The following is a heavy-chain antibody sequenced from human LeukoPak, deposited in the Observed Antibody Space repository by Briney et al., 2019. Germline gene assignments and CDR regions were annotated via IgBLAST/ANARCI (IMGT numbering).Heavy chain of an antibody. Sequence: GGSLRLSCAASGFTFNRNAISWVRQAPGMGLEWASTIGGSGDKTFYADSVKGRFTISRDNSKEMVHLQMNSLTGEDTALYYCVRRGDASSGWGDHDFWGQGALVTVSS. V-gene: IGHV3-23*01. J-gene: IGHJ4*02. D-gene: IGHD6-19*01. CDR2: IGGSGDKT. CDR1: GFTFNRNA. CDR3: VRRGDASSGWGDHDF.